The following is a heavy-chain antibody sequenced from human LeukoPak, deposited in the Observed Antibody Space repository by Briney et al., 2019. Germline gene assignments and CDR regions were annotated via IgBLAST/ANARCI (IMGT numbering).Heavy chain of an antibody. J-gene: IGHJ4*02. CDR2: IRYDGSNK. CDR3: AREGIAAADNFDY. D-gene: IGHD6-13*01. Sequence: GGSLRLSCAASGFTFSSYGMHWVRQAPGKGLEWVAFIRYDGSNKYYADSVKGRFTISRDNSKNTLYLQMNSLRAEDTAVYYCAREGIAAADNFDYWGQGTLVTVSS. CDR1: GFTFSSYG. V-gene: IGHV3-30*02.